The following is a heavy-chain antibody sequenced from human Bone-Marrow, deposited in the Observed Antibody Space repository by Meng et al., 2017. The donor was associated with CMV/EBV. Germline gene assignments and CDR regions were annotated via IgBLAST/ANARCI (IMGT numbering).Heavy chain of an antibody. V-gene: IGHV3-30*04. J-gene: IGHJ5*02. CDR1: GFTFSSNA. CDR2: MSYDGSNK. Sequence: GESLKISCAASGFTFSSNAMHWVRQAPGKGLEWVAVMSYDGSNKYYADSVEGRFTISRDNSKNTLYLQMNSLRAEDTAVYYCARGRGAGTILSGWFDPWGQGALVTVSS. CDR3: ARGRGAGTILSGWFDP. D-gene: IGHD1-1*01.